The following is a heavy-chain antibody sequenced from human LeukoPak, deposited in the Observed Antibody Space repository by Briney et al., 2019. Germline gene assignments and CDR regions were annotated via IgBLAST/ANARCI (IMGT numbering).Heavy chain of an antibody. CDR1: GGSFSGYY. CDR3: ARGKAGDHHAALYYYMDV. V-gene: IGHV4-34*01. D-gene: IGHD7-27*01. Sequence: PSETLSLTCAVYGGSFSGYYWSWIRQPPGKGLEWIGEINHSGSTNYNPSLKSRVTISVDTSKNQFSLKPSSVTAADTAVYYCARGKAGDHHAALYYYMDVWGKGTTVTVSS. CDR2: INHSGST. J-gene: IGHJ6*03.